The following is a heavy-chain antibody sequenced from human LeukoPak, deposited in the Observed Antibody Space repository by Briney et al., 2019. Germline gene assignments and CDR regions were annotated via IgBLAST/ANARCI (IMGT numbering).Heavy chain of an antibody. J-gene: IGHJ6*03. CDR2: ISSSSSYI. D-gene: IGHD3-16*01. Sequence: GGSLRLSCAASGFTFSSYSMNWVRQAPGKGLEWVSSISSSSSYIYYADSVKGRFTISRDNAKNSLYLQMNSLRAEDTAVYYCAREGVGYYYYMDVWGKGTTVTISS. V-gene: IGHV3-21*01. CDR3: AREGVGYYYYMDV. CDR1: GFTFSSYS.